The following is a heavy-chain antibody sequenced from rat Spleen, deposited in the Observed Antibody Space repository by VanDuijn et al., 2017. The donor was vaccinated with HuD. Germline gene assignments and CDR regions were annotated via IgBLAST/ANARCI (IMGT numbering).Heavy chain of an antibody. J-gene: IGHJ2*01. V-gene: IGHV3-3*01. D-gene: IGHD1-4*01. CDR3: ARGAGYVLDA. Sequence: EVQLQESGPGLVKPSQSLSLTCSVTGHSITSGYRWNWIRKFPGNRLEWMGYVNSAGSTIYNPSLESRISITRDTSKNQFFLQLNSVTTEDTATYYCARGAGYVLDAWGQGVMVTVSS. CDR1: GHSITSGYR. CDR2: VNSAGST.